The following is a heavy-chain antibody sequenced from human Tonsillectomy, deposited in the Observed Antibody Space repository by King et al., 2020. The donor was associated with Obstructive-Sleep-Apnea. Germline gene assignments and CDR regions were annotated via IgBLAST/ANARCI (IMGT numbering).Heavy chain of an antibody. J-gene: IGHJ3*02. CDR1: GFTFSTYA. V-gene: IGHV3-23*04. Sequence: DGKLVQSGGGLVQPGGSLRLSCAASGFTFSTYAMSWVRQAPGKGLEWVSAISGVGDTTYYADSVKGRFTISRDHSNNTLYLQMNSLRAEDTALYYCAKVEQQLVRGAFDIWGQGTMVTVSS. D-gene: IGHD6-13*01. CDR2: ISGVGDTT. CDR3: AKVEQQLVRGAFDI.